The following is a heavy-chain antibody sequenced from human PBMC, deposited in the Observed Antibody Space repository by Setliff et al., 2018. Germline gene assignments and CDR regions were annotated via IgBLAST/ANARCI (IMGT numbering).Heavy chain of an antibody. CDR2: IYYSGST. D-gene: IGHD2-15*01. J-gene: IGHJ3*02. CDR3: ATNSGGNTIDAFDI. V-gene: IGHV4-39*07. Sequence: ASETLSLTCTVSGGSISSSSYYWGWIRQPPGKGLEWIGSIYYSGSTYYNPSLKSRVTISVDTSKNQFSLKLSSVTAEDTAVYYCATNSGGNTIDAFDIWGQGTMVTVS. CDR1: GGSISSSSYY.